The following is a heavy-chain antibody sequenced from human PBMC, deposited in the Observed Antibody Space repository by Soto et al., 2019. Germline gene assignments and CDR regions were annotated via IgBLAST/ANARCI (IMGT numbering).Heavy chain of an antibody. J-gene: IGHJ6*02. D-gene: IGHD6-13*01. V-gene: IGHV3-21*01. CDR3: ATDSGIESDYYYYGMDV. CDR2: ISSSSSYI. CDR1: GFTFSSYS. Sequence: SLRLSCAASGFTFSSYSMNWVRQAPGKGLEWVSSISSSSSYIYYADSVKGRFTISRDNAKNSLYLQMNSLRAEDTAVYYCATDSGIESDYYYYGMDVWGQGTTVTVSS.